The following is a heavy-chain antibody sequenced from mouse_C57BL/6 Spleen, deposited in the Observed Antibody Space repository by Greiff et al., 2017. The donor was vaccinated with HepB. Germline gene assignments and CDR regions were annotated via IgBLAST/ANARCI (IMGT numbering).Heavy chain of an antibody. Sequence: VQLQQPGAELVRPGSSVKLSCKASGYTFTSYWMHWVKQRPIQGLEWIGNIDPSDSETHYNQKFKDKATLTVDKSSSTAYMQLSSLTSEDSAVYYCARYGSSSAWFAYWGQGTLVTVSA. CDR1: GYTFTSYW. CDR3: ARYGSSSAWFAY. CDR2: IDPSDSET. D-gene: IGHD1-1*01. V-gene: IGHV1-52*01. J-gene: IGHJ3*01.